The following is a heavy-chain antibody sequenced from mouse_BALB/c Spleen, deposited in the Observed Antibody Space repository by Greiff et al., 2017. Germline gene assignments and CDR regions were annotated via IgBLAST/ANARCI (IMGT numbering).Heavy chain of an antibody. Sequence: QVQLQQSGAELVRPGVSVKISCKGSGYTFTDYAMHWVKQSHAKSLEWIGVISTYYGDASYNQKFKGKATMTVDKSSSTAYMELARLTSEDSAIYDCARGNYYGSSRYCDVGGAGTTVTVSA. CDR2: ISTYYGDA. J-gene: IGHJ1*01. CDR1: GYTFTDYA. V-gene: IGHV1S137*01. CDR3: ARGNYYGSSRYCDV. D-gene: IGHD1-1*01.